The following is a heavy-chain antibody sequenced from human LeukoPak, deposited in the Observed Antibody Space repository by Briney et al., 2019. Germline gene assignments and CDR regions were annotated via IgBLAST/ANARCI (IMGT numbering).Heavy chain of an antibody. J-gene: IGHJ4*02. Sequence: GESLKISCKGSGYNFTSYWIAWVRQMPGKGLEWMGIIYPGDSDARYSPSFQGQVTISADKSISTAYLQWNSLKASDTAMYYCARAGSGGASSGSYYDYWGQGTLVTVSS. CDR3: ARAGSGGASSGSYYDY. V-gene: IGHV5-51*01. CDR2: IYPGDSDA. D-gene: IGHD1-26*01. CDR1: GYNFTSYW.